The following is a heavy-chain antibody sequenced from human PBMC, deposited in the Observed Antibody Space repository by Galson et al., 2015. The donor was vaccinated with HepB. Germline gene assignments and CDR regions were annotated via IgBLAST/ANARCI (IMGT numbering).Heavy chain of an antibody. D-gene: IGHD6-13*01. V-gene: IGHV3-23*01. J-gene: IGHJ4*02. CDR2: ISGSGGST. CDR3: AKNSGSSWFVPYHFDS. Sequence: SLRLSCAASRFTFSNYVMNWVRQAPGKGLEGVSSISGSGGSTYYAGSVKGRFTISRDNSKNTLYLQMNSLRAEDTAVYYCAKNSGSSWFVPYHFDSWGQGTLVTVSS. CDR1: RFTFSNYV.